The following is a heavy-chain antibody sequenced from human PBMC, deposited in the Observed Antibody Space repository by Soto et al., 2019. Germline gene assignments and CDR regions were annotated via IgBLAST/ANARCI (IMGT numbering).Heavy chain of an antibody. V-gene: IGHV3-23*01. D-gene: IGHD2-2*01. Sequence: GGSLRLSCTASGFTFSSYGMSWVRQAPGRGLEWVSAISGGGGDTYSADSVRGRFTISRDNSKNTLYLQMDSLRADDTAVYYCARVGYCSSTSCYGEDYYYYMDVWGKGTTVTVSS. CDR3: ARVGYCSSTSCYGEDYYYYMDV. CDR2: ISGGGGDT. J-gene: IGHJ6*03. CDR1: GFTFSSYG.